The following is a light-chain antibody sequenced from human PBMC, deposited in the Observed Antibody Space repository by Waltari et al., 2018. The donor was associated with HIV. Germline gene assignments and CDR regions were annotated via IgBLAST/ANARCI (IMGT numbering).Light chain of an antibody. J-gene: IGLJ2*01. CDR2: DDS. CDR3: QLWDSRGNHVV. CDR1: NIGGES. Sequence: SFVLTQSPSMSVAPGETARIACGGNNIGGESVHWYQQKPGQAPVLVMYDDSDRPSWIPERFSGSNSKNTATLTISRVEAGDEADYYCQLWDSRGNHVVFGGGTKLTVL. V-gene: IGLV3-21*04.